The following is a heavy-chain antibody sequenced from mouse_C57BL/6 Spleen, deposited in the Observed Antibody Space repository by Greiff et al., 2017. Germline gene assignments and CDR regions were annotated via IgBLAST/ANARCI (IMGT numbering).Heavy chain of an antibody. Sequence: EVKLQESGGDLVKPGGSLKLSCAASGFTFSSYGMSWVRQTPDKRLEWVATISSGGSYTYYPDSVKGRFTISRDNAKNTLYLQMSSLKSEDTAMYYCAREEGLRGFDYWGQGTTLTVSS. V-gene: IGHV5-6*01. CDR2: ISSGGSYT. CDR1: GFTFSSYG. CDR3: AREEGLRGFDY. J-gene: IGHJ2*01. D-gene: IGHD2-4*01.